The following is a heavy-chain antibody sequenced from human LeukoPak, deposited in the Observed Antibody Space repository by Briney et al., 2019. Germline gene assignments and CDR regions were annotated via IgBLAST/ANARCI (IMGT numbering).Heavy chain of an antibody. CDR2: ISSSGSTI. J-gene: IGHJ6*03. Sequence: GGSLRLSCAASGFTFSDYYMSWIRQAPGKGLEWVSYISSSGSTIYYADSVKGRFTISRDNAKNSLYLQMNSLRAEDTALYYCARAYSSGWYYYYMDVWGKGTTVTVSS. CDR1: GFTFSDYY. CDR3: ARAYSSGWYYYYMDV. V-gene: IGHV3-11*01. D-gene: IGHD6-19*01.